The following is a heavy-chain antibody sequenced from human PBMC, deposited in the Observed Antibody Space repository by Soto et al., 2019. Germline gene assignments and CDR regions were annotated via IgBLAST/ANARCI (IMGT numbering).Heavy chain of an antibody. CDR3: ARPTSYTGSYDYCGMDV. CDR1: GYTFTSYG. J-gene: IGHJ6*02. CDR2: ISAYNGNT. Sequence: QVQLVQSGAEVKKPGASVKVSCKASGYTFTSYGISWVRQAPGQGLEWMGWISAYNGNTNYAQKLQGRVTMTTDTSTSTAYMELRSLRSDDTAVYYCARPTSYTGSYDYCGMDVWGQGTTVTVSS. V-gene: IGHV1-18*01.